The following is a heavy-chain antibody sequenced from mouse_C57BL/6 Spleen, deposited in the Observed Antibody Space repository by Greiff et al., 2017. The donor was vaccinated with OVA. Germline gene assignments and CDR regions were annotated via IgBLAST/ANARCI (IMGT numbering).Heavy chain of an antibody. CDR2: INPSTGGT. D-gene: IGHD2-12*01. CDR1: GYSFTGYY. Sequence: EVKLVESGPELVKPGASVKISCKASGYSFTGYYMNWVKQSPEKSLEWIGEINPSTGGTTYNQKFKAKATLTVDKSSSTAYMQLKSLTSEDSAVYYCARRDDAWFAYWGQGTLVTVSA. V-gene: IGHV1-42*01. CDR3: ARRDDAWFAY. J-gene: IGHJ3*01.